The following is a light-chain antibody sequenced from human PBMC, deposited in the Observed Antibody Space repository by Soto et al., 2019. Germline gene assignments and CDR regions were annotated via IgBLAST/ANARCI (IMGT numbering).Light chain of an antibody. Sequence: EIVMTQSPATLSVSPGERATLSCRASQSVSSNYLAWYQQKPGQAPRLLIYGASTRATGVPARFSGSVSGTEFTLTITSLQSEDFAVYYCQQYNSWPPVYTFGQGTKLEI. V-gene: IGKV3-15*01. CDR2: GAS. CDR1: QSVSSN. J-gene: IGKJ2*01. CDR3: QQYNSWPPVYT.